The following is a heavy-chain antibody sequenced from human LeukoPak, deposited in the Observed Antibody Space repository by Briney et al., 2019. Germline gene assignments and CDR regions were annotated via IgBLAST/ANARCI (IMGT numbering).Heavy chain of an antibody. V-gene: IGHV1-69*05. CDR3: ARGYDYGDAPPFFDY. CDR1: GGTLSSYA. CDR2: IIPIFGTA. J-gene: IGHJ4*02. D-gene: IGHD4-17*01. Sequence: ASVKVSCKASGGTLSSYAISWVRQAPGQGLEWMGRIIPIFGTANYAQKFQGRVTITTDESTSTAYMELSSLRSEDTAVYYCARGYDYGDAPPFFDYWGQGTLVTVSS.